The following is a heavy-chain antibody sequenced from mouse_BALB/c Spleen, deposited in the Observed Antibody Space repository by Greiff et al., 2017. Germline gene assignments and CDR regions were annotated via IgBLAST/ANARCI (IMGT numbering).Heavy chain of an antibody. Sequence: EVQLVESGGDLVKPGGSLKLSCAASGFTFSSYGMSWVRQTPDKRLEWVATISSGGSYTYYPDSVKGRYTISRDNAKNTLYLQMSSLKSEDTAMYYCARHPPDGYYDYWGQGTTLTVSS. CDR2: ISSGGSYT. V-gene: IGHV5-6*01. CDR3: ARHPPDGYYDY. CDR1: GFTFSSYG. J-gene: IGHJ2*01. D-gene: IGHD2-3*01.